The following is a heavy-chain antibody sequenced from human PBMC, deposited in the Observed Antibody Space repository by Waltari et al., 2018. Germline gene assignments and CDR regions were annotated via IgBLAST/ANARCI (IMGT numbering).Heavy chain of an antibody. CDR3: ARLYYFDY. CDR2: IWYDGSNK. CDR1: YG. V-gene: IGHV3-33*01. Sequence: YGMHWVRQAPGKGLEWVAVIWYDGSNKYYADSVKGRFTISRDNSKNTLYLQMNSLRAEDTAVYYCARLYYFDYWGQGTLVTVSS. J-gene: IGHJ4*02.